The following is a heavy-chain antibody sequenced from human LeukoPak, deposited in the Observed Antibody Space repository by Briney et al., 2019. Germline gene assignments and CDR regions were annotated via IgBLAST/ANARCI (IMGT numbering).Heavy chain of an antibody. CDR2: IGTAGDT. V-gene: IGHV3-13*01. Sequence: GGSLRLSCAASGFTFSSYDMHWVRQATGKGLEWVSAIGTAGDTYYPGSVKGRFTISRENAKNCLYLQMNSLRAGDTAVYYCARGRYYDSSGYSDFDYWGQGTLVTVSS. D-gene: IGHD3-22*01. J-gene: IGHJ4*02. CDR3: ARGRYYDSSGYSDFDY. CDR1: GFTFSSYD.